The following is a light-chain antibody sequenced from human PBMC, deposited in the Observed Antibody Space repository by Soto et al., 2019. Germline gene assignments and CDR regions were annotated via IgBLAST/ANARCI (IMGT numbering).Light chain of an antibody. V-gene: IGLV2-14*01. CDR2: DVS. CDR3: SSYTSSSTWV. CDR1: SSDVGGYNY. J-gene: IGLJ1*01. Sequence: QSALTQPASVXGSPGQSITISCTGTSSDVGGYNYVSWYQQHPGKAPKLMIYDVSNRPSGVSNRFSGSKSGNTASLTISGLQAEDEADYYCSSYTSSSTWVFGTGTKVTVL.